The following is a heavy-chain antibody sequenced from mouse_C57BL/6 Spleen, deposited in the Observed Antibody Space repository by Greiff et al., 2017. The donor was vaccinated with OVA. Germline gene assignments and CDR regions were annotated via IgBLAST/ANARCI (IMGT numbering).Heavy chain of an antibody. CDR3: TRHYYGSRDY. V-gene: IGHV1-15*01. CDR1: GYTFTDYE. J-gene: IGHJ2*01. CDR2: IDPETGGT. Sequence: VHLVESGAELVRPGASVTLSCKASGYTFTDYEMHWVKQTPVHGLEWIGAIDPETGGTAYNQKFKGKAILTADKSSSTAYMELRSLTSEDSAVYYCTRHYYGSRDYWGQGTTLTVSS. D-gene: IGHD1-1*01.